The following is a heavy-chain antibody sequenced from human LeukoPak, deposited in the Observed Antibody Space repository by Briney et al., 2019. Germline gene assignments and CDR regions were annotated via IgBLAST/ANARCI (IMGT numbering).Heavy chain of an antibody. CDR2: IYTSGST. CDR3: YSTGF. D-gene: IGHD2-8*02. Sequence: SETLSLICTVSGGSINNYYWSWIRQPAGKGLEWIGHIYTSGSTNYNPSFKSRVTISVDTSKNQFSLKLSSVTAADTAVYYCYSTGFWGQGTLVTVSS. J-gene: IGHJ4*02. V-gene: IGHV4-4*08. CDR1: GGSINNYY.